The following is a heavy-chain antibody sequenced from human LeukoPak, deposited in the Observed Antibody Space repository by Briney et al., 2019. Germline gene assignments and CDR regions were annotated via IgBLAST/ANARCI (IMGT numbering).Heavy chain of an antibody. D-gene: IGHD3-10*01. CDR2: ISYDGSNK. CDR3: ARDLYYYGSGSYYPYLDY. CDR1: GFTFCSYA. Sequence: PGGSLRLSCAASGFTFCSYAMHWVRQAPGKGLEWVAVISYDGSNKYYADSVKGLFTISRDNSKNTLYLQMNSLRAEATAVYYCARDLYYYGSGSYYPYLDYWGQGTLVTVSS. J-gene: IGHJ4*02. V-gene: IGHV3-30*04.